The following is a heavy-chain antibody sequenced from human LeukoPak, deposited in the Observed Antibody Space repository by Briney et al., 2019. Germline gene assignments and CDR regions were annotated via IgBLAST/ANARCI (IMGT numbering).Heavy chain of an antibody. CDR1: GGSISSYY. J-gene: IGHJ3*02. Sequence: SEALSLTCTVSGGSISSYYWSWVRQPPGKGLEWIGYIYYSGSTNYNPSLKSRVTISVDTSKNQFSLKLSSVTAADTAVYYCARHGVVRVNDAFDTWGQGTMVTVSS. CDR3: ARHGVVRVNDAFDT. V-gene: IGHV4-59*08. D-gene: IGHD3-10*01. CDR2: IYYSGST.